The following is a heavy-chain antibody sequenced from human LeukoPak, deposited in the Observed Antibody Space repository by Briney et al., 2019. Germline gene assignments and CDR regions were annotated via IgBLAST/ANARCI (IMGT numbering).Heavy chain of an antibody. V-gene: IGHV3-74*01. CDR2: IIQDGSVT. CDR3: ATDDYRGLGY. CDR1: GITFSNYY. D-gene: IGHD3-16*01. J-gene: IGHJ4*02. Sequence: GGSLRLSCVPSGITFSNYYMHWVRQVPGEGLVWVSHIIQDGSVTIYADSVKGRFTISRDNAKNTVYVHLNNLRAEDTAVYYCATDDYRGLGYWGQGTLVTVSS.